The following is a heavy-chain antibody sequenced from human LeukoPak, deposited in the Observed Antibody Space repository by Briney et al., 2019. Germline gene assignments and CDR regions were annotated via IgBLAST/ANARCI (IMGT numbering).Heavy chain of an antibody. D-gene: IGHD4-11*01. CDR3: AGTTVTTLD. CDR1: GGSTSIISYY. CDR2: IYYSGST. J-gene: IGHJ4*02. V-gene: IGHV4-39*01. Sequence: PSETLSLTCTVSGGSTSIISYYWGWIRQPPGKGLEWIGSIYYSGSTYYNPSLKSRVTISVDTSTNQFSLKLSSVTAADTAVYYCAGTTVTTLDWGQGTLVTVSS.